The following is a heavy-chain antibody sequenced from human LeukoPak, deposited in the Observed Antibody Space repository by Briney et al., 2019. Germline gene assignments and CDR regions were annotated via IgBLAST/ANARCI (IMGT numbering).Heavy chain of an antibody. V-gene: IGHV4-39*07. J-gene: IGHJ4*02. Sequence: SETLSLTCTVSGDSISTSNSYWGWIRQPPGKGLEWIGSIYYSGNTYYNASLKSRVTMSIDTSKNQFSLKLSSVTAADTAVYYCARPRLKYYYGSGSFDYWGQGTLVTVSS. D-gene: IGHD3-10*01. CDR3: ARPRLKYYYGSGSFDY. CDR1: GDSISTSNSY. CDR2: IYYSGNT.